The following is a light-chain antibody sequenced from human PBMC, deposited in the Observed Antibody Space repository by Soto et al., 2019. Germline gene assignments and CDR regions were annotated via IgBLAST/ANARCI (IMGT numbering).Light chain of an antibody. V-gene: IGKV3-11*01. J-gene: IGKJ4*01. CDR3: QQRSDWPLT. CDR1: QTISRY. CDR2: DAF. Sequence: EIVLTQSPGTLSLSPGERATLSCRASQTISRYLAWYQQKPGQAPRLLIYDAFNRATGIPARFSGSGSGTDFTLTISSLEPEDFAVYYCQQRSDWPLTFGGGTKVEIK.